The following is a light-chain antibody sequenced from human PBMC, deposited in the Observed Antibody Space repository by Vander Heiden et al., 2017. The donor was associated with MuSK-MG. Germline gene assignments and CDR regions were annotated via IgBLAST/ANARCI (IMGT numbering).Light chain of an antibody. Sequence: QSLLTQPPPVSGAPGHTGPIPCTRRSSNLGAGYDVHWYQQYPGPAPELLIYDDCHRPSGVPERFSGSKSGTSASLAISGLEAGDEADYYCQSRDNSLGGYVLFGGGTKLTVL. CDR1: SSNLGAGYD. V-gene: IGLV1-40*01. J-gene: IGLJ2*01. CDR2: DDC. CDR3: QSRDNSLGGYVL.